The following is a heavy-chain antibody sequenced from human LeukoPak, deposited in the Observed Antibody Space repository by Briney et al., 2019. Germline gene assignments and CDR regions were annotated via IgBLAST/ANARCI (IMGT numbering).Heavy chain of an antibody. Sequence: PSETLSLTCTVSGGSISSYYWSWIRQPPGKGLEWIGYIYYSGSTNYNPSLKSRVTISVDTSKNQFSLKLSSVTAADTAVYYCARGLRNSGEYSSSPYAFDIWGQGTMVTVSS. D-gene: IGHD6-6*01. CDR2: IYYSGST. V-gene: IGHV4-59*12. CDR3: ARGLRNSGEYSSSPYAFDI. CDR1: GGSISSYY. J-gene: IGHJ3*02.